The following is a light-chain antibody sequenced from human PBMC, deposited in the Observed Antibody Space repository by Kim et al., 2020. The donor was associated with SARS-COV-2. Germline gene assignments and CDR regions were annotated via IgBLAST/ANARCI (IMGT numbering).Light chain of an antibody. CDR3: SAWDSSLNAWM. J-gene: IGLJ3*02. CDR2: RNN. Sequence: QAGLTQPPSVSKGLRQTATLTCTGNNNNVGNQGAAWLQQHQGHPPKLLSYRNNNRPSGISERFSASRSGDTASLTITGLQPEDETDYYCSAWDSSLNAWMFGGGTQLTVL. V-gene: IGLV10-54*04. CDR1: NNNVGNQG.